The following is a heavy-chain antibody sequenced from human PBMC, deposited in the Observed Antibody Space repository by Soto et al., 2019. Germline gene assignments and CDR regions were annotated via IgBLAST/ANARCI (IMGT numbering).Heavy chain of an antibody. J-gene: IGHJ6*02. D-gene: IGHD2-2*01. CDR2: IIPIFGTA. Sequence: ASVKVSWKASGGTFSSYAISWVRQAPGQGLEWMGGIIPIFGTANYAQKFQGRVTITADKSTSTAYMELSSLRSEDTAVYYCASGAVVVPAAMGGDYYYGMDVWGQGTTVTVSS. V-gene: IGHV1-69*06. CDR1: GGTFSSYA. CDR3: ASGAVVVPAAMGGDYYYGMDV.